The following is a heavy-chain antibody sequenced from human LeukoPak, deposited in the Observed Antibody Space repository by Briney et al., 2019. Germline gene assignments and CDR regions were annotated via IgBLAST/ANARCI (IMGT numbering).Heavy chain of an antibody. V-gene: IGHV5-51*01. CDR3: ARLEGTVKAFDI. J-gene: IGHJ3*02. D-gene: IGHD4-11*01. CDR1: GYNFTTYW. Sequence: GESLKISCQASGYNFTTYWIGWVRQIPGKGLEWMGVVYPGDSDTRYSPSFQGQVTISADNSIRSAYLQWSSLKASDTGIYYCARLEGTVKAFDIWGQGTMVTVSS. CDR2: VYPGDSDT.